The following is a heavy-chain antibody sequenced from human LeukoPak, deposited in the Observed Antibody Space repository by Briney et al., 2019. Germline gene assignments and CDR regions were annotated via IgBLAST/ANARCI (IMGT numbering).Heavy chain of an antibody. CDR2: IYHSGSA. V-gene: IGHV4-38-2*02. Sequence: SETLSLTCTVSGFSISSGYYWGWIRPPPGKGLEWIGDIYHSGSAYYNPSLKSRVTISVDTSKNQFSLKLSSVTAADTAVYYCARSRRKLRFLEWLSRDVYYYYYMDVWGKGTTVTVSS. CDR1: GFSISSGYY. J-gene: IGHJ6*03. D-gene: IGHD3-3*01. CDR3: ARSRRKLRFLEWLSRDVYYYYYMDV.